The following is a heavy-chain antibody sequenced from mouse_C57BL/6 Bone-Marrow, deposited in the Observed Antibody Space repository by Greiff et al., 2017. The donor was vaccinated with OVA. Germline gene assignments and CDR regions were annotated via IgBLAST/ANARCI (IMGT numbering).Heavy chain of an antibody. CDR2: ISSGGSYT. CDR1: GFTFSSYG. CDR3: ARLRYSSYAMDY. V-gene: IGHV5-6*01. Sequence: DVQLVESGGDLVKPGGSLKLSCAASGFTFSSYGMSWVRQTPDKRLEWVATISSGGSYTYYPDSVKGRFTISRDNAKNTLYLQMSSLKSEDTAMYDCARLRYSSYAMDYWGQGTSVTVSS. D-gene: IGHD2-12*01. J-gene: IGHJ4*01.